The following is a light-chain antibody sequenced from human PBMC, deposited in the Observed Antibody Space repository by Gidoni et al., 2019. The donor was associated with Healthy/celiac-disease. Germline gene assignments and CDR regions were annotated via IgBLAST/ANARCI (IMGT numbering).Light chain of an antibody. CDR2: GAS. J-gene: IGKJ5*01. CDR3: QQYGSSLSIT. Sequence: IVLTQSPGTLSLSPGERATLSCGASQSVSSSYLAWYQQKPGQAPRLLIYGASSRATGIPDRFSGSGSGTDFTLTISRLEPEDFAVYYCQQYGSSLSITFGQGTRLEIK. CDR1: QSVSSSY. V-gene: IGKV3-20*01.